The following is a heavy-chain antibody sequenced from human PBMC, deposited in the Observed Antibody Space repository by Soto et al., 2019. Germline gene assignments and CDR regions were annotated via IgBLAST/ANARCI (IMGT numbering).Heavy chain of an antibody. V-gene: IGHV1-18*01. CDR1: GYTFTSYG. J-gene: IGHJ4*02. CDR3: ARDGAATTTSDY. D-gene: IGHD4-4*01. Sequence: ASVKVSCQASGYTFTSYGLTWVRQAPGQGLQWMGWISAYSGNTNYAEKFQGRVTMTTDTSTNTAYMELRSLRSDDTAVYYCARDGAATTTSDYWGQGTLVTVSS. CDR2: ISAYSGNT.